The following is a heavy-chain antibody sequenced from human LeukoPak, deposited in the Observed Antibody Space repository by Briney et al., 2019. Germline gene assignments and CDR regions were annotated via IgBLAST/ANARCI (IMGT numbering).Heavy chain of an antibody. CDR3: ARAYSGYSIDF. V-gene: IGHV1-46*01. CDR1: GYTFTGYY. J-gene: IGHJ4*02. CDR2: IFPSGGGT. D-gene: IGHD3-22*01. Sequence: GASVKVSCKASGYTFTGYYMHWVRQAPGHGLVWMGIIFPSGGGTSYAQKFQGRVTMTRDTSTSTVYMELSSLTSEDTAVYYCARAYSGYSIDFWGQGTLVTVSS.